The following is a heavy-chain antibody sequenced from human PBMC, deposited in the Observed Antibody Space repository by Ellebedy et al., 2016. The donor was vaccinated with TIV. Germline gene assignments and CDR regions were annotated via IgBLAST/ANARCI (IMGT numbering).Heavy chain of an antibody. CDR2: IKQDGSEM. V-gene: IGHV3-7*03. D-gene: IGHD3-10*01. CDR3: VKGHGDSGTY. J-gene: IGHJ4*02. CDR1: GFTFSTYW. Sequence: PGGSLRLSCAASGFTFSTYWMHWVRQAPGKGLEWVAYIKQDGSEMDDVDSVKGRFTISRDHTKTPLYLQMNSLRAEDTALYYCVKGHGDSGTYWGQGTLVTVSS.